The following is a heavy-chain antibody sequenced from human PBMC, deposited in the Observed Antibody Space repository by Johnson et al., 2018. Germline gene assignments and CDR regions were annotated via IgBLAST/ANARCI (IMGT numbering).Heavy chain of an antibody. Sequence: VQLVQSGGGLVKPGGSLRLSCVASGLTFSTYAMSWFRQAPGKGLEWVGFIRSKAYGGTTEYAASVKGRFTISRDDSKSIAYPQMNSRKTQDTAVYYCTREGWWDPPGDIWAQGTMVTVSS. V-gene: IGHV3-49*05. CDR3: TREGWWDPPGDI. CDR1: GLTFSTYA. D-gene: IGHD1-26*01. CDR2: IRSKAYGGTT. J-gene: IGHJ3*02.